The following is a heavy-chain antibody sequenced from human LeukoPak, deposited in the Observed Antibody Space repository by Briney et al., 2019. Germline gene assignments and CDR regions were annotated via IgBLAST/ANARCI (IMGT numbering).Heavy chain of an antibody. V-gene: IGHV3-66*01. CDR3: ASISDLLYYFDS. Sequence: GGSLTLSCAASGFTVSSNYLSWIRQAAGKGLEWVWVSYTGGNTHYADSVKGRFTLSRDNSKNTVYLQMNSLRVEDTAMYYCASISDLLYYFDSWGQGTLVTVSS. CDR2: SYTGGNT. J-gene: IGHJ4*02. CDR1: GFTVSSNY.